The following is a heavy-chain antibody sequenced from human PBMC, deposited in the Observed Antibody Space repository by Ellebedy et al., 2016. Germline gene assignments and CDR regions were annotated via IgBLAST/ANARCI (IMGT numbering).Heavy chain of an antibody. CDR3: AREFYFDY. V-gene: IGHV3-30*14. CDR2: ISYDGSNK. J-gene: IGHJ4*02. Sequence: GESLKISXAASGFTFSSYAMHWVRQAPGKGLEWVAVISYDGSNKYYADSVKGRFTISRDNSKNTLYLQMNSLRAEDTAVYYCAREFYFDYWGQGTLVTVSS. CDR1: GFTFSSYA.